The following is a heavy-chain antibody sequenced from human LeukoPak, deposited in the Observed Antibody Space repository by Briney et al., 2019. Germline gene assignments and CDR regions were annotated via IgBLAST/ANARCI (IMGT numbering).Heavy chain of an antibody. V-gene: IGHV1-18*01. Sequence: ASVKVSCKASGYTFTSYGISWVRQAPGQGLEWMGWISAYNGNTNYAQKLQGRVTITADKSTSTAYMELSSLRSEDTAVYYCARMAVAAAGSFDYWGQGTLVTVSS. J-gene: IGHJ4*02. CDR2: ISAYNGNT. D-gene: IGHD6-13*01. CDR1: GYTFTSYG. CDR3: ARMAVAAAGSFDY.